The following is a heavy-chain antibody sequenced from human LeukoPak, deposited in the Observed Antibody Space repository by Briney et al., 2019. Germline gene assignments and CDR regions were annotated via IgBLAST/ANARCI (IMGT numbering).Heavy chain of an antibody. Sequence: GESLKISCKGSGYSFTSFRIGWVRQMPGKGLEWMGIIYPGGSDTRYSPSFQGQVTISADKSISTAYLQWSSLKASDTAMYYCARYPGSSWQEYFHHWGQGTLVTVSS. V-gene: IGHV5-51*01. CDR3: ARYPGSSWQEYFHH. CDR1: GYSFTSFR. J-gene: IGHJ1*01. D-gene: IGHD6-13*01. CDR2: IYPGGSDT.